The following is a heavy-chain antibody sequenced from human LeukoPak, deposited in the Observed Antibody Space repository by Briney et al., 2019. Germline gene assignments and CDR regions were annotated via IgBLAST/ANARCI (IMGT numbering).Heavy chain of an antibody. CDR1: GYTFTGYY. D-gene: IGHD6-13*01. J-gene: IGHJ6*03. CDR2: INPNSGGT. Sequence: ASVKVSCKASGYTFTGYYMHWVRQAPGQGLEWMGWINPNSGGTNYAQKFQGWVTMTGDTSISTAYMEPSRLRSDDTAVYYCARGPSGSWSSRVRYMDVWGKGTTVTVSS. CDR3: ARGPSGSWSSRVRYMDV. V-gene: IGHV1-2*04.